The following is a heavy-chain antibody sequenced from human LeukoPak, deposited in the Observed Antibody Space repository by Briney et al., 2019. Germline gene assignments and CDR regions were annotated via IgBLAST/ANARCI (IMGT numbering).Heavy chain of an antibody. Sequence: ASVKVSCKASGYTFTSYDINWVRQATGQGLEWMGWMNPNSGNTGYAQKFQGRVTITRNTSISTAYMELSSLRSEDTAVYYCATDPSSSGLLTDYWGQGTLVTVSS. V-gene: IGHV1-8*03. J-gene: IGHJ4*02. CDR3: ATDPSSSGLLTDY. CDR2: MNPNSGNT. D-gene: IGHD6-19*01. CDR1: GYTFTSYD.